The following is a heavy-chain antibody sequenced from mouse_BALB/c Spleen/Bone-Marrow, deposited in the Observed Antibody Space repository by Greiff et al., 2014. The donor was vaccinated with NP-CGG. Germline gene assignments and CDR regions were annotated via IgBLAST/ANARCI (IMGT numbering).Heavy chain of an antibody. J-gene: IGHJ1*01. V-gene: IGHV14-3*02. CDR3: ASYRYGWYFDV. CDR2: IDPAIFT. D-gene: IGHD2-14*01. Sequence: VQLKESGAELVKPGASVKLSCTASGFNIKDTYLHWVQQRPEKGLDWIGRIDPAIFTKYDPKFQGKATITADTSSNTAYLHLSSLTSEDTAVYYCASYRYGWYFDVWGAGTTVTVSS. CDR1: GFNIKDTY.